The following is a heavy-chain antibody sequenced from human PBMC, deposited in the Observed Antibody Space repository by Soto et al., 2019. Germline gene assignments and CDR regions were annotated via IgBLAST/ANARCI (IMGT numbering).Heavy chain of an antibody. CDR1: GGSFSGYY. J-gene: IGHJ4*02. D-gene: IGHD3-10*01. V-gene: IGHV4-34*01. CDR3: ARGLLTYYGSGSRTFDY. CDR2: INHSGST. Sequence: QVQLQQWGAGLLKPSETLSLTCAVYGGSFSGYYWSWIRQPPGKGLEWIGEINHSGSTNYNPSLKSRVTISVDTSKNQFSLKLSSVTAADTAVYYCARGLLTYYGSGSRTFDYWGQGTLVTVSS.